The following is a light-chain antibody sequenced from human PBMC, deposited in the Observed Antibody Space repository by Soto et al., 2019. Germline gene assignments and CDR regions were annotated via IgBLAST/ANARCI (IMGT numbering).Light chain of an antibody. CDR2: DAS. CDR3: QQRSNWPPP. Sequence: EIVLTQSPATLSLSPGERATLSCRASQSVSTNLAWYQQKPGQAPRLLIYDASKRATGIPARFSGSGSGTDFTLTSSSLEPEDFAVYYCQQRSNWPPPFGGGTKVEIK. V-gene: IGKV3-11*01. CDR1: QSVSTN. J-gene: IGKJ4*01.